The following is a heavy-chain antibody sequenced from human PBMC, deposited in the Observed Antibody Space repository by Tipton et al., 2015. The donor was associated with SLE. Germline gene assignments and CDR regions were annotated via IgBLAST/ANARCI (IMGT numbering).Heavy chain of an antibody. CDR2: IYYSGST. D-gene: IGHD3-9*01. V-gene: IGHV4-39*07. CDR3: ARGDFGLTGRYSYYYMDV. Sequence: LRLSCTVSGGSISSSSYYWGWIRQPPGKGLEWIGSIYYSGSTYYNPSLESRVTISVDTSKNQFSLNLNSVTAADTAVYYCARGDFGLTGRYSYYYMDVWGKGTTVTVSS. J-gene: IGHJ6*03. CDR1: GGSISSSSYY.